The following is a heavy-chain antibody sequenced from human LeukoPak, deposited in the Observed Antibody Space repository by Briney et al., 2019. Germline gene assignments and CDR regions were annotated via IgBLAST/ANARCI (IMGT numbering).Heavy chain of an antibody. V-gene: IGHV4-39*07. CDR1: GGSISSSSYY. CDR3: ARDPVVVVPAAIGHGAFDI. Sequence: PSETLSLTCTVSGGSISSSSYYWGWIRQPPGKGLEWIGSIYYSGSTYYNPSLKSRVTISVDTSKNQFSLKLSSVTAADTAVYYCARDPVVVVPAAIGHGAFDIWGQGTMVTVCS. CDR2: IYYSGST. D-gene: IGHD2-2*01. J-gene: IGHJ3*02.